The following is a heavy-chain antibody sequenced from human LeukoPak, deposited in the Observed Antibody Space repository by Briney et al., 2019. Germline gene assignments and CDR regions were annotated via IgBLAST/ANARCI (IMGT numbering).Heavy chain of an antibody. V-gene: IGHV6-1*01. D-gene: IGHD2-2*01. CDR2: TYYRFKWYN. CDR1: GDSVSSNSAA. J-gene: IGHJ4*02. CDR3: ARDGYCSSTSCYYFDY. Sequence: SQTLSLTRAISGDSVSSNSAAWNWIRQSPSRGLEWLGRTYYRFKWYNVYAVSVKSRITISPDTSKNQFSLQLNSVTPEDTAVYYCARDGYCSSTSCYYFDYWGQGTLVTVSS.